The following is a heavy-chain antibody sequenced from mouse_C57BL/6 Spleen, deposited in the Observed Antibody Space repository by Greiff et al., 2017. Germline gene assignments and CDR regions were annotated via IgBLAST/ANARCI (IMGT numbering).Heavy chain of an antibody. J-gene: IGHJ1*03. CDR1: GYTFTDHT. V-gene: IGHV1-78*01. CDR2: IYPRDGST. D-gene: IGHD1-1*01. Sequence: VKLMESDAELVKPGASVKISCKVSGYTFTDHTIHWMKQRPEQGLEWIGYIYPRDGSTKYNEKFKGKATLTADKSSSTAYMQLNSLTSEDSAVYFCARFHYYGSSLDWYFDVWGTGTTVTVSS. CDR3: ARFHYYGSSLDWYFDV.